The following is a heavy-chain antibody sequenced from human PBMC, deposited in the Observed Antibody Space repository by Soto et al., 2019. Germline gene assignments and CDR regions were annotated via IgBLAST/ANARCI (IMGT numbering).Heavy chain of an antibody. CDR2: IYPGDSDT. J-gene: IGHJ6*02. D-gene: IGHD6-13*01. V-gene: IGHV5-51*01. CDR1: GYSFTSYW. Sequence: EVQLVQSGAEVKKPGESLKISCKGSGYSFTSYWIGWVRQMPGKGLEWMGIIYPGDSDTRYSPSFQGQVTISADKSISTAYLQWSSLKASDTAMYYCARLAGSIAAAGPRPNFNYYYYGMDVWGQGTTVTVSS. CDR3: ARLAGSIAAAGPRPNFNYYYYGMDV.